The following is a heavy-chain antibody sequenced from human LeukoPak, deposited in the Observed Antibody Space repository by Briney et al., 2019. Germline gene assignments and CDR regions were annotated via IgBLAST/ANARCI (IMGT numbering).Heavy chain of an antibody. Sequence: PSKTLSLTCSVSGGSISTYYWNWIRQPAGKELEWIGHIYDSGKTNYNPSLRGRATISVDESRNLFSLKLNSVTAADTAVYYCAKDYIVHTGVAAFDIWGQGTMVTVSS. J-gene: IGHJ3*02. D-gene: IGHD5-12*01. V-gene: IGHV4-4*07. CDR1: GGSISTYY. CDR2: IYDSGKT. CDR3: AKDYIVHTGVAAFDI.